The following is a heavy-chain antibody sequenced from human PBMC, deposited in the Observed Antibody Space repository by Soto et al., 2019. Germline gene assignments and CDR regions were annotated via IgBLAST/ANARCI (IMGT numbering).Heavy chain of an antibody. J-gene: IGHJ6*02. Sequence: SETLSLTCSVSGASVTRSSYYWAWIRQPPGKGLEWIASIHSHSGSTYYDPSLRGRVLFSVDSCKNHFSLILSSVTAADTAVYYCARTGYACGLGFCGRGTRSIVSS. D-gene: IGHD5-18*01. V-gene: IGHV4-39*01. CDR2: IHSHSGST. CDR1: GASVTRSSYY. CDR3: ARTGYACGLGF.